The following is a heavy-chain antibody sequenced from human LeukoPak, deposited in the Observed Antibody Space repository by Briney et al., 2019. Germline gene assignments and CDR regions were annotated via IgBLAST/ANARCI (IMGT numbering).Heavy chain of an antibody. D-gene: IGHD3-10*01. J-gene: IGHJ4*02. CDR1: SASVTSSPYF. Sequence: SETLSLTCTVSSASVTSSPYFWGWIRQSPGKGLEWIGSISYSGTTYYNPSLKSRVTISVDTSKNQFSLKLNSVTAADTAVFYCAANSADYNTLGSSYKVWGQGTLVTVSS. CDR3: AANSADYNTLGSSYKV. V-gene: IGHV4-39*01. CDR2: ISYSGTT.